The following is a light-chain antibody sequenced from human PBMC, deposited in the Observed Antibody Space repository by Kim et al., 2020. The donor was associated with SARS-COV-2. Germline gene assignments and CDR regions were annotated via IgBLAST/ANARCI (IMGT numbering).Light chain of an antibody. Sequence: DIVMTQSPLSLPVTPGEPASISCRSSQSLLYSDGNIYLDWYLQKPGQSPQLLIYLGSTRASGVPDRFSGSGSDTDFTLKISRVEPEDVGVYYCMQGTHGLSFGGGTKVDIK. J-gene: IGKJ4*01. CDR1: QSLLYSDGNIY. V-gene: IGKV2-28*01. CDR3: MQGTHGLS. CDR2: LGS.